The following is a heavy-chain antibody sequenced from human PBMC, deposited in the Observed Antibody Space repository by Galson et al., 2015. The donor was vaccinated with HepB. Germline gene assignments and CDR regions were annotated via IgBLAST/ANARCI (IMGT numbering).Heavy chain of an antibody. Sequence: SLRLSCAASGFTFSSYEVNWVRQAPGKGLEWVSYISSSGSTIYYADSVKGRFTISRDNAKNSLYLQMNSLRAEDTAVYYCARGATEVHYYYGMDVWGQGTTVTVSS. D-gene: IGHD1-26*01. V-gene: IGHV3-48*03. CDR1: GFTFSSYE. CDR3: ARGATEVHYYYGMDV. J-gene: IGHJ6*02. CDR2: ISSSGSTI.